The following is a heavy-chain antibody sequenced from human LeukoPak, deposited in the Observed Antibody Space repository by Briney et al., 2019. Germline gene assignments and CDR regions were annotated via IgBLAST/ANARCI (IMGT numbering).Heavy chain of an antibody. V-gene: IGHV4-4*02. J-gene: IGHJ4*02. CDR1: GGSISGTNW. CDR3: ARRGFSSGFYYFDY. Sequence: SETLSLTCGVSGGSISGTNWWSWVRQPPGQGLELIGFIYYSGSTNYNPSLESRVTISVDTSKNQFSLKLTSVTAADTAVYYCARRGFSSGFYYFDYWGQGTLVAVSS. D-gene: IGHD6-19*01. CDR2: IYYSGST.